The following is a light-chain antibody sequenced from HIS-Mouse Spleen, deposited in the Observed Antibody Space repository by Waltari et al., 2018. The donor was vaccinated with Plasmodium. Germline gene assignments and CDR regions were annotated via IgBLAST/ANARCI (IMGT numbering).Light chain of an antibody. CDR1: SSDVGGYNY. Sequence: QSALTQPPSASGSPGQSVTISCTGTSSDVGGYNYVSWYQQHPGKAPKLMIYEVSTRTSGVPDRFSGSKSGNTASLTVSGLQAEDEADYYCSSYAGSSVFGTGTKVTVL. V-gene: IGLV2-8*01. J-gene: IGLJ1*01. CDR3: SSYAGSSV. CDR2: EVS.